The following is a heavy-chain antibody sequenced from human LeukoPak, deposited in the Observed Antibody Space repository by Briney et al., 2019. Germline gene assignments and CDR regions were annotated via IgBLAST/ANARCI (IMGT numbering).Heavy chain of an antibody. CDR3: ARRGNYAPYYYYMDV. CDR1: GDSISSSRYP. D-gene: IGHD1-7*01. V-gene: IGHV4-39*01. J-gene: IGHJ6*03. CDR2: IYYSGST. Sequence: PSETLSLTCSVSGDSISSSRYPWGWIRQPPGKGLEWIGSIYYSGSTYYNPSLKSRVTISVDTSKNQFSLQLSSVTAADTAVYFCARRGNYAPYYYYMDVWGKGTTVTVSS.